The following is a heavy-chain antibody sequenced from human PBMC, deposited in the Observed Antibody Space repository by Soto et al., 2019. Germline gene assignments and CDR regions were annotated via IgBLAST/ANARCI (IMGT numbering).Heavy chain of an antibody. CDR3: ATSSGIAVAGSSNWFDP. D-gene: IGHD6-19*01. CDR1: GGSFSGYY. Sequence: QVQLQQWGAGLLKPSETLSLTCAVYGGSFSGYYWSWIRQPPGKGLEWIGESNHSGSTNYNPSLKSRGTISVDTSKNQLSLRLSSVTAADTAVYYCATSSGIAVAGSSNWFDPWGQGTVVTVSS. CDR2: SNHSGST. J-gene: IGHJ5*02. V-gene: IGHV4-34*01.